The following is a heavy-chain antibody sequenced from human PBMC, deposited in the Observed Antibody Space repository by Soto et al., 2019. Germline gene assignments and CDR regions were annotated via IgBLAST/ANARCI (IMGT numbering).Heavy chain of an antibody. Sequence: PSETLSLTCTVSGSSINSSGYYWGWIRQPPGKGLEWIGSMFYGVSTYYNQSLKSRVTVSVDTSKNQFSLNLRSVTAADTAVYYCARLPSRHLVDYWGQGTLVTVSS. V-gene: IGHV4-39*01. D-gene: IGHD3-3*02. CDR1: GSSINSSGYY. J-gene: IGHJ4*02. CDR3: ARLPSRHLVDY. CDR2: MFYGVST.